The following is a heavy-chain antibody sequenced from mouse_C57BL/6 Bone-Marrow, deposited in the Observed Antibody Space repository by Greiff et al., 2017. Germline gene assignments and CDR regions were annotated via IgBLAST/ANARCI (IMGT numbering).Heavy chain of an antibody. J-gene: IGHJ2*01. D-gene: IGHD2-2*01. CDR3: ARGETMVTTGYFDY. V-gene: IGHV1-64*01. CDR2: IHPNSGST. CDR1: GYTFTSYW. Sequence: VQLQQSGAELVKPGASVKLSCKASGYTFTSYWMHWVKQRPGQGLEWIGMIHPNSGSTNYNEKFKSKATLTVDKSSSTAYMQLSSLTSEDSAVYNCARGETMVTTGYFDYWGQGTTLTVSS.